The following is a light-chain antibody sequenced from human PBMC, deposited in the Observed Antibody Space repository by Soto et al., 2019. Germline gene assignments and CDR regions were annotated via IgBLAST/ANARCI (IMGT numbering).Light chain of an antibody. CDR2: ENN. V-gene: IGLV1-51*02. J-gene: IGLJ3*02. CDR1: SSNIGNNY. Sequence: QSVLTQPPSVSAAPGQKVTISCSGSSSNIGNNYVSWYQQLPGTAPKLLIYENNKRPSGIPDRFSGSKSGTSATLDITGLQTGDEADYYCETWDSSLSAGVFGGGTQLTVL. CDR3: ETWDSSLSAGV.